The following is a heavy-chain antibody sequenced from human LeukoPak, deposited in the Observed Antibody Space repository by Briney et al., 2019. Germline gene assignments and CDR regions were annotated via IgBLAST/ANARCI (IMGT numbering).Heavy chain of an antibody. D-gene: IGHD1-14*01. Sequence: SETLSLTCAVSGVSFNDYYWSWVRQSPGKGLEGIGEINHSGYTNDSPPLKSRVTISIDTSRKQFSLNLRSVTVAETAVYYCTRMTTGHDYWGQGTLVTVSS. J-gene: IGHJ4*02. CDR2: INHSGYT. CDR3: TRMTTGHDY. CDR1: GVSFNDYY. V-gene: IGHV4-34*01.